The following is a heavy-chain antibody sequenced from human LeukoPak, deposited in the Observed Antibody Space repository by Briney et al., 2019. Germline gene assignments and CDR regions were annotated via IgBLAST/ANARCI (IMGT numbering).Heavy chain of an antibody. J-gene: IGHJ5*02. CDR2: INYSGRT. CDR1: GDSISSSDYY. V-gene: IGHV4-39*01. Sequence: SETLSLTCTASGDSISSSDYYWGWIRQPPGKGLEWIALINYSGRTFYNPSLKSRVTISVDMSENQFSLNLNSVTAADTAVYYCARRRKDLNWFDPWGQGTLVTVSS. CDR3: ARRRKDLNWFDP.